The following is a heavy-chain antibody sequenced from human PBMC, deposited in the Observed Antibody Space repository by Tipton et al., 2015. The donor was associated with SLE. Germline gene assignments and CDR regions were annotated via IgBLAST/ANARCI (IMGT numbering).Heavy chain of an antibody. V-gene: IGHV4-34*01. CDR3: ARHVAAAASLGFQH. D-gene: IGHD6-13*01. CDR1: GGSFSGYY. J-gene: IGHJ1*01. CDR2: INHSGST. Sequence: GLVKPSETLSLTCAVYGGSFSGYYWSWIRQPPGKGLEWIGEINHSGSTNYNPSLKSRVSISVDTSKNQFSLKLSSVTAADTAVYYCARHVAAAASLGFQHWGQGTLVTVSS.